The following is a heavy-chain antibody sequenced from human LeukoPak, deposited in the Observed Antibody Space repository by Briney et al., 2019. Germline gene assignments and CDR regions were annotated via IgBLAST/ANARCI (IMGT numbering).Heavy chain of an antibody. CDR2: INHSGST. Sequence: SETLSLTCAVYGESFSGYYWSWIRQPPGKGLEWIGEINHSGSTNYNPSLKSRVTISVDKSKNQFSLKLSSVTAADTAVYYCARSRTHRLYSGSGSYPGAFDYWGQGTLVTVSS. CDR1: GESFSGYY. J-gene: IGHJ4*02. V-gene: IGHV4-34*01. CDR3: ARSRTHRLYSGSGSYPGAFDY. D-gene: IGHD3-10*01.